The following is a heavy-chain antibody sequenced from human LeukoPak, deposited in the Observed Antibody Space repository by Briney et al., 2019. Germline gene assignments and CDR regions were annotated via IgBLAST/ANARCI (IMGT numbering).Heavy chain of an antibody. CDR3: ARNGALYGSGTPSPVRWFDP. J-gene: IGHJ5*02. CDR2: INPNSGGT. Sequence: GASVKVSCKASGYTFTGYYIHWVRQAPGQGLEWMGWINPNSGGTNYAPKFQGRVTMTRDTSISTAYMELRSLRSDDTAVYYCARNGALYGSGTPSPVRWFDPWGQGTLVTVSS. D-gene: IGHD3-10*01. CDR1: GYTFTGYY. V-gene: IGHV1-2*02.